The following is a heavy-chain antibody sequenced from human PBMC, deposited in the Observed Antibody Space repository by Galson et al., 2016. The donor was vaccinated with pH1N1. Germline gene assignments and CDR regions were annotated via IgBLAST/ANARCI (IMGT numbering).Heavy chain of an antibody. Sequence: SVKVSCKASGYTFTSYYIHWVRQAPGQELEWLGVIDPRVGSTSYAQKFQGRVTMTSDTSTNTVSMELSSLKSDDTAVYSCARDLARQHDYWGQGTPVTVSS. CDR1: GYTFTSYY. CDR2: IDPRVGST. V-gene: IGHV1-46*01. J-gene: IGHJ4*02. CDR3: ARDLARQHDY.